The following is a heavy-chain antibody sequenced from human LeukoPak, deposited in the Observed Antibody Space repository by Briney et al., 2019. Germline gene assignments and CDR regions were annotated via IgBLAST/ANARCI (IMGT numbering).Heavy chain of an antibody. D-gene: IGHD3-16*01. CDR3: ARDLHPRLTGYFDY. Sequence: HSGGSLRLSCAASGFTFCSYGMHWVRQAPGKGLEWVTFIRYDGSDKYYADSVKGRFTISRDNSKNTLYLEMRSLRAEDTAVYYCARDLHPRLTGYFDYWGQGTRVTVSS. J-gene: IGHJ4*02. V-gene: IGHV3-30*02. CDR1: GFTFCSYG. CDR2: IRYDGSDK.